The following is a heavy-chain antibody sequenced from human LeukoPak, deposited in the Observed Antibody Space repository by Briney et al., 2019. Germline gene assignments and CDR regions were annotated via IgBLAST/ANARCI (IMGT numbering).Heavy chain of an antibody. V-gene: IGHV3-74*01. CDR2: INTDGSST. CDR3: ARDIQQLVLDY. Sequence: GGSLRLSYAASGFTFSSYWMHWVRRAPGKGLVWVSRINTDGSSTSYADSVKGRFTISRDNAKNTLYLQMNSLRAEDTAVYYCARDIQQLVLDYWGQGTLVTVSS. D-gene: IGHD6-13*01. J-gene: IGHJ4*02. CDR1: GFTFSSYW.